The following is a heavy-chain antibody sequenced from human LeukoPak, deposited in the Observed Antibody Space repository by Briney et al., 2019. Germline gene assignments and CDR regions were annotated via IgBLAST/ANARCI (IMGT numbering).Heavy chain of an antibody. CDR3: TTGLWNQPFDY. D-gene: IGHD1-1*01. Sequence: GGSLRLSCAPPGFTFSNAWMSWVRQAPGKGLEWVGRIKSKTDGGTTDYAAPVKGRFTISRDDSKNTLYLQMNSLKTEDTAVYYCTTGLWNQPFDYWGQGTLVTVSS. CDR2: IKSKTDGGTT. CDR1: GFTFSNAW. J-gene: IGHJ4*02. V-gene: IGHV3-15*01.